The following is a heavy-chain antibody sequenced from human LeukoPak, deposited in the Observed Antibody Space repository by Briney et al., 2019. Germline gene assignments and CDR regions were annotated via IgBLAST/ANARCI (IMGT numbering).Heavy chain of an antibody. V-gene: IGHV1-18*01. Sequence: GASVKVSCKASGYTFTSYGISWVRQAPGQGLEWMGWINGDNGNTESSQKFQGRVTITWDTSATTAYMELSSLRSEDTAVYYCARGGPNRSGWTLDYWGQGTLVTVSS. J-gene: IGHJ4*02. CDR3: ARGGPNRSGWTLDY. CDR1: GYTFTSYG. D-gene: IGHD6-19*01. CDR2: INGDNGNT.